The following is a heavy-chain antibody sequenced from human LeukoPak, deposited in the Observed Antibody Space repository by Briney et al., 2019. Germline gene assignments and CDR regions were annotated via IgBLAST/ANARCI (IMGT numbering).Heavy chain of an antibody. V-gene: IGHV3-30*02. CDR3: AAPSGGSSMNWFDP. J-gene: IGHJ5*02. Sequence: GGSLRLSCAASGFTVSSNYMSWVRQAPGKGLEWVAFIRYDGSNKYYADSVKGRFTISRDNSKNTLYLQMNSLRAEDTAVYYCAAPSGGSSMNWFDPWGQGTLVTVSS. CDR2: IRYDGSNK. CDR1: GFTVSSNY. D-gene: IGHD2-15*01.